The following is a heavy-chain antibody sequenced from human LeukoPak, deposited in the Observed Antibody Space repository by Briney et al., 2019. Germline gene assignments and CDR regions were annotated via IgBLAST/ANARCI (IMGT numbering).Heavy chain of an antibody. J-gene: IGHJ4*02. Sequence: GRSLRLSCAASGFTFSSYGIHWVRQAPGKGLEWVAVISYDGSIQYHADSVKGRFAISRDNSKNTLYLQMNSLRAEDSAVYYCAKDLFLYGSSGYPRCPDYWGQGTLVAVSS. CDR3: AKDLFLYGSSGYPRCPDY. CDR1: GFTFSSYG. CDR2: ISYDGSIQ. V-gene: IGHV3-30*18. D-gene: IGHD3-22*01.